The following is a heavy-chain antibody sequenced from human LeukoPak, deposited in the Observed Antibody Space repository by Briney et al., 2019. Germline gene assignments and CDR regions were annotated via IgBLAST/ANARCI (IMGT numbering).Heavy chain of an antibody. Sequence: GASVKVSCQASGYTFTGYYMHWVRQAPGQGLEWMGWINPNSGGTNYAQKFQGRVTMTRDTSISTAYMELSRLRSDDTAVYYCARDRSVGSWLNYWGQGTLVTVSS. D-gene: IGHD6-13*01. CDR3: ARDRSVGSWLNY. J-gene: IGHJ4*02. CDR2: INPNSGGT. CDR1: GYTFTGYY. V-gene: IGHV1-2*02.